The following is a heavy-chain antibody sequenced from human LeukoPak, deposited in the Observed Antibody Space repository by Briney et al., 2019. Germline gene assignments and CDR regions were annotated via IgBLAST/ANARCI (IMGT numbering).Heavy chain of an antibody. Sequence: GASVKVSCKASGYTFTGYYMHWVRQAPGQGLAWMGWNKPNSGDTNYAQKFQGRVTMTRDTSNSTAYRELSGRRSDDTTVYHCARGISSGWSDYWGQGTLVTVSS. CDR2: NKPNSGDT. CDR1: GYTFTGYY. CDR3: ARGISSGWSDY. D-gene: IGHD6-19*01. V-gene: IGHV1-2*02. J-gene: IGHJ4*02.